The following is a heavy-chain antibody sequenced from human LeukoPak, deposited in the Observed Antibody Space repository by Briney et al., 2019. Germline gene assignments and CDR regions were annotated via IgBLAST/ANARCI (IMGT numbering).Heavy chain of an antibody. V-gene: IGHV4-34*01. CDR2: INHSGST. D-gene: IGHD2-2*01. Sequence: SETLSLTCSVSGVSISAYYWSWIRQPPGKGLEWIGEINHSGSTNYNPSLKSRVTISVDTSKNQFSLKLSSVTAADTAVYYCATLGVVPAAIPPDVWGQGTTVTVSS. CDR3: ATLGVVPAAIPPDV. J-gene: IGHJ6*02. CDR1: GVSISAYY.